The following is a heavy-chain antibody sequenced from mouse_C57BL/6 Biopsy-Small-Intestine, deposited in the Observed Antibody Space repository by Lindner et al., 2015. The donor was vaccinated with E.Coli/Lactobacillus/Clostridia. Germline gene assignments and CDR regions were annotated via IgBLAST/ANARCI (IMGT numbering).Heavy chain of an antibody. D-gene: IGHD2-1*01. CDR3: ARRGIYWGYYFDY. V-gene: IGHV1-42*01. J-gene: IGHJ2*01. CDR1: GYSFTGYY. CDR2: INPSTGGT. Sequence: VQLQESGPELVKPGASVKISCKASGYSFTGYYMNWVKQSPEKSLEWIGEINPSTGGTTYNQKFKAKATLTVDKSSSTAYMQLKSLTSEDSAVYYCARRGIYWGYYFDYWGQGTTLTVSS.